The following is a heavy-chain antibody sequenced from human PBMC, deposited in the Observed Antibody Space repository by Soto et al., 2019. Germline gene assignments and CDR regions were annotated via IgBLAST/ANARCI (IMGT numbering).Heavy chain of an antibody. CDR2: ISSDGTGT. CDR1: GFTFSDYW. J-gene: IGHJ6*02. V-gene: IGHV3-74*01. Sequence: EMQLVESGGDLVQPGGSLRLSCAASGFTFSDYWMHWVRHAPGKGLVWVSRISSDGTGTTYADSVKGRFTISRDNAKNTLYLQMNRLRDEDTAVYYCACSGGIDVWGQGTTVTVSS. CDR3: ACSGGIDV. D-gene: IGHD3-10*02.